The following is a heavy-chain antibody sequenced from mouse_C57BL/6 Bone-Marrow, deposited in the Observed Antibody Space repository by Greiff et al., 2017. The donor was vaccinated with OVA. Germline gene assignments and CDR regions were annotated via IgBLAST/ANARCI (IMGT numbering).Heavy chain of an antibody. J-gene: IGHJ4*01. D-gene: IGHD1-1*01. V-gene: IGHV1-69*01. Sequence: QVQLQQPGAELVMPGASVKLSCKASGYTFTSYWMHWVKQRPGQGLEWIGEIDPSDSYTNYNQKFKGKSTLTVDKSSSTAYMQLSSLTSEDSAVDYCAAYGSSSYYYAMDDWGQGTSVTVSS. CDR1: GYTFTSYW. CDR2: IDPSDSYT. CDR3: AAYGSSSYYYAMDD.